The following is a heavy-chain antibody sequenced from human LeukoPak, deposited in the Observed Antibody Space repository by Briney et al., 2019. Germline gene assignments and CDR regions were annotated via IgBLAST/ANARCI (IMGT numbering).Heavy chain of an antibody. CDR2: ISWNSGSI. CDR3: AKGISFWSGSYYFDY. Sequence: GRSLRLSCAASGFTFDDYAMHWVRPAPGKGLEWVSGISWNSGSIGYADSVKGRFTISRDNAKNSLYLQMNSLRAEDTALYYCAKGISFWSGSYYFDYWGQGTLVTVSS. J-gene: IGHJ4*02. D-gene: IGHD3-3*01. V-gene: IGHV3-9*01. CDR1: GFTFDDYA.